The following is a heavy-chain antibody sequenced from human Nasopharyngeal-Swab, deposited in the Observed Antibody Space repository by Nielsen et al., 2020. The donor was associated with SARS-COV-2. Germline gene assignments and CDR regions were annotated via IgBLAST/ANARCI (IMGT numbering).Heavy chain of an antibody. D-gene: IGHD3-16*01. CDR1: GYSFSTYW. CDR2: IYPGDSDT. J-gene: IGHJ5*01. V-gene: IGHV5-51*01. CDR3: ARSSQSYGYEFDF. Sequence: GESLKISCKASGYSFSTYWIVWVRQMPGRGLEWMRTIYPGDSDTRYSPSFQGQATISADKSMNTAHLQWSSLKAADTAMYYCARSSQSYGYEFDFWGQGTLVTVSP.